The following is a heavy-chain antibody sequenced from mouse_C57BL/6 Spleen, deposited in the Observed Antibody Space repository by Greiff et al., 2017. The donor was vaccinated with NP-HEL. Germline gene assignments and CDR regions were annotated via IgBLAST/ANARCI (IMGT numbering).Heavy chain of an antibody. CDR1: GFTFSSYA. CDR3: ARHGYYGDYAMDY. Sequence: EVQGVESGGGLVKPGGSLKLSCAASGFTFSSYAMSWVRQTPEKRLEWVATISGGGGNTYYPDSVKGRFTISRDNAKNTLYLQMSSLRSEDTALYYCARHGYYGDYAMDYWGQGTSVTVSS. CDR2: ISGGGGNT. J-gene: IGHJ4*01. D-gene: IGHD1-1*01. V-gene: IGHV5-9*01.